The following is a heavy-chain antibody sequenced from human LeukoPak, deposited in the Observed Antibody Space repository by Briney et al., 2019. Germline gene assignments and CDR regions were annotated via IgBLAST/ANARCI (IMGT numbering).Heavy chain of an antibody. D-gene: IGHD3-22*01. CDR2: ISSSSSYI. V-gene: IGHV3-21*01. CDR3: ARGGDYDSSGSLGIGAFDI. Sequence: GGSLRLSCAASGFTFSSYSMNWVRQAPGKGLEWVSSISSSSSYIYYADSVKGRFTISRDNSKNTPYLQMNSLRAEDTAVYYCARGGDYDSSGSLGIGAFDIWGQGTMVTVSS. J-gene: IGHJ3*02. CDR1: GFTFSSYS.